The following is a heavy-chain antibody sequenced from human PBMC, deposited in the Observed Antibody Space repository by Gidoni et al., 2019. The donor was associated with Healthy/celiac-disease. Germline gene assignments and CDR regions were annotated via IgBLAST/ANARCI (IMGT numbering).Heavy chain of an antibody. CDR3: ARPKIFTYCSSTSCYTSWFDP. CDR1: AGSISSSSYY. J-gene: IGHJ5*02. Sequence: QLQLQESGPGLEKPSETLSLTCTVSAGSISSSSYYWGWIRQPPGKGLEWIGSIYYSGSTYYNPSLKSRVTISVDTSKNQFSLKLSSVTAADTAVYYCARPKIFTYCSSTSCYTSWFDPWGQGTLVTVSS. CDR2: IYYSGST. V-gene: IGHV4-39*01. D-gene: IGHD2-2*02.